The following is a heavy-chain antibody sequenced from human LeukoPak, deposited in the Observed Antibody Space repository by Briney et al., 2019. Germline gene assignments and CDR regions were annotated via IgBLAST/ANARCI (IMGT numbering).Heavy chain of an antibody. V-gene: IGHV3-66*01. CDR3: ARVQGQQLFYYYYGMDV. J-gene: IGHJ6*02. CDR1: GFTVSSNY. CDR2: IYSGGST. Sequence: PGGSLRLSCAASGFTVSSNYMSWVRQAPGKGLEWVSVIYSGGSTYYADSVKGRFTISRDNSKNTLYLQMNSLRAEDTAVYYCARVQGQQLFYYYYGMDVWGQGTTVTVSS. D-gene: IGHD6-13*01.